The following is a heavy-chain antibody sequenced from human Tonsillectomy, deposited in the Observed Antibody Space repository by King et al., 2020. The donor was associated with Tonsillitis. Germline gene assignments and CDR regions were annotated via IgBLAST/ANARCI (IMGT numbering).Heavy chain of an antibody. V-gene: IGHV3-11*06. D-gene: IGHD3-22*01. CDR1: GFTFSDYY. CDR3: ARSAISGYYPHYYYGIDV. J-gene: IGHJ6*02. Sequence: VQLVESGGGLVKPGGSLRLSCAASGFTFSDYYMTWIRQAPGKGLEWVSYISSSSYYTNYADSVKGRFTLSRENAKNSLYLQMNSLRAEDTAVYYCARSAISGYYPHYYYGIDVSGQGTTVTVSS. CDR2: ISSSSYYT.